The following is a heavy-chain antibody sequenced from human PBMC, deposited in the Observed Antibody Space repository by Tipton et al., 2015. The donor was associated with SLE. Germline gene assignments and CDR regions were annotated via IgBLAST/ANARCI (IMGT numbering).Heavy chain of an antibody. D-gene: IGHD7-27*01. J-gene: IGHJ4*02. CDR3: ARDDLLGIFRN. V-gene: IGHV4-38-2*02. CDR1: GYSISSGYY. Sequence: TLSLTCAVSGYSISSGYYWGWIRQPPGKGLEWIGYIYHSGSTYYNPSLKSRVTISVDTSKNQFSLKLSSVTAADTAVYYCARDDLLGIFRNWGQGNLVTVSS. CDR2: IYHSGST.